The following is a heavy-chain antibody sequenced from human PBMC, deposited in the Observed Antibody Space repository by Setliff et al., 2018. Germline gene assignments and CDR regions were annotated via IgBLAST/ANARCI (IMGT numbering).Heavy chain of an antibody. D-gene: IGHD6-13*01. CDR3: VKEGIAATGTAFDI. Sequence: LRLSCAASGFTFINHWMHWVRQVPGKGLMWVARINSDGSRTDYADSVKGRFTISRDDFKNTLYLQLNSLRPEDTAVYYCVKEGIAATGTAFDIWGQGTMVTVS. CDR1: GFTFINHW. CDR2: INSDGSRT. J-gene: IGHJ3*02. V-gene: IGHV3-74*01.